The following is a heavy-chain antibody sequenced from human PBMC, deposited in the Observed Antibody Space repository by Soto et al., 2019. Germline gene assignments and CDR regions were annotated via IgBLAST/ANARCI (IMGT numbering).Heavy chain of an antibody. CDR3: AKDADPYYYDSSGYFDY. J-gene: IGHJ4*02. CDR1: GFTFSSYA. Sequence: EVQLLESGGGLVQPGGSLRLSCAASGFTFSSYAMSWVRQAPGKGLEWVSAISGSGGSTYYADSVKGRFTISRDNSKNKLYLQMNSLRVEDTAVYYCAKDADPYYYDSSGYFDYWGQGTLVTVSS. CDR2: ISGSGGST. V-gene: IGHV3-23*01. D-gene: IGHD3-22*01.